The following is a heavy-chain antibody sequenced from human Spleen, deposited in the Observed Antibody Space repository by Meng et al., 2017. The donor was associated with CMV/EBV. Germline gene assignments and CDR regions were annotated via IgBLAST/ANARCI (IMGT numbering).Heavy chain of an antibody. J-gene: IGHJ6*02. V-gene: IGHV1-69*02. CDR2: IIPILGIA. CDR1: GGTFSSYS. CDR3: ARAENIVPTIPMDV. Sequence: SGGTFSSYSISWVRQAPGQGLEWMGRIIPILGIANYAQKFQGRVTITADKSTTTAYMELSSLRSEDTAVYFCARAENIVPTIPMDVWGQGTTVTVSS. D-gene: IGHD5-12*01.